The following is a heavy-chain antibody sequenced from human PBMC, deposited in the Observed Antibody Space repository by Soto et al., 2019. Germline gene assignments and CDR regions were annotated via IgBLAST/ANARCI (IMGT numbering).Heavy chain of an antibody. V-gene: IGHV4-61*01. J-gene: IGHJ6*02. CDR2: IYYSGST. Sequence: PSETLSLTCTVSGASVSSGSYYWSWIRQPPGKGLEWIGYIYYSGSTNYNPSLKSRVTISVDTSKNQFSLKLSSVTAADTAVYYCARGNYSSSWYGAEENYYYYGMDVWGQGTTVTVSS. CDR3: ARGNYSSSWYGAEENYYYYGMDV. D-gene: IGHD6-13*01. CDR1: GASVSSGSYY.